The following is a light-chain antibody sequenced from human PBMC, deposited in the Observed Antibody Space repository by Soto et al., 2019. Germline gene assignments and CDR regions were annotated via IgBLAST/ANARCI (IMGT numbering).Light chain of an antibody. CDR2: DAS. V-gene: IGKV3-20*01. J-gene: IGKJ1*01. Sequence: EMVWTQSPGTLSLSPGERATLSCRARQSVTSTHLAWYQQKPGQAPRLLIYDASTRATGIPDRFSGSGSGTDFTRTISRLEPEDYAVYCCQQWDGSLWTFGPGTKVEIK. CDR1: QSVTSTH. CDR3: QQWDGSLWT.